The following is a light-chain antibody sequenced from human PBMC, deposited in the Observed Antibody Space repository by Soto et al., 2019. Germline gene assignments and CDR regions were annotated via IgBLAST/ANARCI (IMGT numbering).Light chain of an antibody. CDR2: AAS. Sequence: DIQMTQSPSSLSASVGDRVTITCRASQSISSYLNWYQQKPGKSPKLLIYAASSLQSGVQSRFSGSGSGTDFTLTISSLQPEDFATYYCQQSYSTPTGFGQGTRLEIK. CDR3: QQSYSTPTG. CDR1: QSISSY. J-gene: IGKJ5*01. V-gene: IGKV1-39*01.